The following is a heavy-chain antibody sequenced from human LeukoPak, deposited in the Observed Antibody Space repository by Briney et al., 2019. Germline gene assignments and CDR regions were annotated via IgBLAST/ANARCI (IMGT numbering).Heavy chain of an antibody. J-gene: IGHJ4*02. CDR3: ARVSGSHEYYFDY. V-gene: IGHV3-33*01. CDR2: IWYDGSNK. CDR1: GFTFSSYD. Sequence: GGSLRLSCAASGFTFSSYDMHWVRQAPGKGLEWVAVIWYDGSNKYYADSVKGRFTISRDNSKNTLYLQMNSLRAEDTAVYYCARVSGSHEYYFDYWGQGTLVTVSS. D-gene: IGHD1-26*01.